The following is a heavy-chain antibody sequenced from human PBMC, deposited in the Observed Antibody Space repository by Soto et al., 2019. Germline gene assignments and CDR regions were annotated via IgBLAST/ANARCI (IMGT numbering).Heavy chain of an antibody. V-gene: IGHV1-69*01. D-gene: IGHD2-2*01. CDR2: IIPIVGSA. CDR1: GGTFSSYA. J-gene: IGHJ6*02. Sequence: QVQLVQSGAEVKKPGSLVKVSCKASGGTFSSYAISWVRQAPGQGLEWMGEIIPIVGSANYAQKFQGRVTITADESTSTAYMELSSLRSEDTAVYYCARSQGSSTSLEIYYYYYYGMDVWGQGTTVTVSS. CDR3: ARSQGSSTSLEIYYYYYYGMDV.